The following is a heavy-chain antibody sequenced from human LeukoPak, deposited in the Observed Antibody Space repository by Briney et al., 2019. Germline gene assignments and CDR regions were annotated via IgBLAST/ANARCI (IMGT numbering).Heavy chain of an antibody. Sequence: ASVKVSYKASGYTFTSYGIRWVRQAPGQGLEWMGWISAYNGNTNYAQKLQGRVTMTTDTSTSTAYMELRSLRSDDTAVYYCARDGDIVVVVAANYFDYWGQGTLVTVSS. CDR1: GYTFTSYG. CDR3: ARDGDIVVVVAANYFDY. J-gene: IGHJ4*02. CDR2: ISAYNGNT. V-gene: IGHV1-18*04. D-gene: IGHD2-15*01.